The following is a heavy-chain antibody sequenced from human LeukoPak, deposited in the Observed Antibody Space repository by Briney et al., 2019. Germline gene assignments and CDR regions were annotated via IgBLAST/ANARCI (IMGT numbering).Heavy chain of an antibody. CDR3: AREIEYCSSTSCYRYYYYYMDV. Sequence: PSETLSLTCTVSGGSISSSSYYWGWIRQPPGKGLEWIGSIYYSGSTYYNPSLKSRVTISVDTSKNQFSLKLSSVTAADTAVYYCAREIEYCSSTSCYRYYYYYMDVWGKGTTVTVSS. J-gene: IGHJ6*03. V-gene: IGHV4-39*07. CDR2: IYYSGST. CDR1: GGSISSSSYY. D-gene: IGHD2-2*02.